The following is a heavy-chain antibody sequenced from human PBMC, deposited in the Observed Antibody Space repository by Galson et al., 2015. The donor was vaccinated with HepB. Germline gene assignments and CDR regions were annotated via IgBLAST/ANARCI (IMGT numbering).Heavy chain of an antibody. V-gene: IGHV1-69*04. Sequence: SVKVSCKASGGTFSSYAISWVRQAPGQGLEWMGRIIPILGIANYAQKFQGRVTITADKSTSTAYMELSSLRSEDTAVYYCARDDGYESIYFRYWGQGTLVTVSS. J-gene: IGHJ4*02. CDR1: GGTFSSYA. CDR3: ARDDGYESIYFRY. CDR2: IIPILGIA. D-gene: IGHD5-12*01.